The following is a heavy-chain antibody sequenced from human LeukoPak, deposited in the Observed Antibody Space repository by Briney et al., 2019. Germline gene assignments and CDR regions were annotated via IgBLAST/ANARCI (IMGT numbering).Heavy chain of an antibody. CDR2: IDYSGSI. V-gene: IGHV4-39*01. CDR3: ARRGGSGIRGDYYFDY. Sequence: WVRQSPGKGLEWIGSIDYSGSIYHNPSLKSRVTISADTSKNQFSLKLSSVIATDTAVYFCARRGGSGIRGDYYFDYWGQGTLVTVSS. D-gene: IGHD3-10*01. J-gene: IGHJ4*02.